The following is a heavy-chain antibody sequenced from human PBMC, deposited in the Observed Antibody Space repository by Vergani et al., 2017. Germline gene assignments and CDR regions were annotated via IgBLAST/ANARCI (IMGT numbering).Heavy chain of an antibody. D-gene: IGHD4-17*01. CDR1: GYSFTSYW. Sequence: VQLVQPGAEVKKPGESLKISCKGPGYSFTSYWIGWLRQVPGKGLKWMGITDPGDSDTRYSPSFQAQVTISADKSISTAYLQWSSLKASDTAMYYCAMGGDYATEYFDLWGRGTLVTVSS. J-gene: IGHJ2*01. CDR2: TDPGDSDT. V-gene: IGHV5-51*01. CDR3: AMGGDYATEYFDL.